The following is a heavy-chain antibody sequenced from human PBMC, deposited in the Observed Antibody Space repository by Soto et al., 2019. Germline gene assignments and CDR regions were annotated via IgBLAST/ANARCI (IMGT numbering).Heavy chain of an antibody. V-gene: IGHV5-51*01. CDR2: IYPGDSDT. CDR3: ARGVPAAPYYYYGMDV. Sequence: PGESLKISCKGSGYSFTSYWIGWVRQMPGKGLGWMGIIYPGDSDTRYSPSFQGQVTISADKSISTAYLQWSSLKASDTAMYYCARGVPAAPYYYYGMDVWGQGTTVTVSS. D-gene: IGHD2-2*01. CDR1: GYSFTSYW. J-gene: IGHJ6*02.